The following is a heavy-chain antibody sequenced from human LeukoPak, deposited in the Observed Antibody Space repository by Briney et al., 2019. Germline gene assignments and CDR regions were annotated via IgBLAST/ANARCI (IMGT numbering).Heavy chain of an antibody. J-gene: IGHJ4*02. CDR1: GATFTSYA. CDR2: IIPIFGTA. CDR3: TVYGDYEVY. V-gene: IGHV1-69*06. D-gene: IGHD4-17*01. Sequence: GSSVKVSCKTSGATFTSYAISWVRQAPGQGLEWMGGIIPIFGTANYAQKFQGRVTITADKSTSTAYMELSSLRSEDTAVYYCTVYGDYEVYWGQGTLVTGSS.